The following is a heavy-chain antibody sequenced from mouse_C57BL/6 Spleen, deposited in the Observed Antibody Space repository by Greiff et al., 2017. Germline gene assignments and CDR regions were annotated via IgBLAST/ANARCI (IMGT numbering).Heavy chain of an antibody. V-gene: IGHV1-39*01. D-gene: IGHD1-1*01. CDR1: GYSFTDYN. J-gene: IGHJ4*01. Sequence: LEESGPELVKPGASVKISCKASGYSFTDYNMNWVKQSNGKSLEWIGVINPNYGTTSYNQKFKGKATLTVDQSSSTAYMQLNSLTSEDSAVYYCARVLRSPYYAMDYWCQGTSVTVSS. CDR2: INPNYGTT. CDR3: ARVLRSPYYAMDY.